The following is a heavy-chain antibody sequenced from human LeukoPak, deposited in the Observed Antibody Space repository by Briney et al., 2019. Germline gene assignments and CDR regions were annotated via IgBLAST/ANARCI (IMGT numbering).Heavy chain of an antibody. CDR2: IHTSGST. Sequence: PSETLSLTCTVSGGSISSYYWSWIRQPAGKGLEWIGRIHTSGSTNYNPSLKSRVTMSVDTSKNQFSLKLSSVTAADTAVYYCARGRYVYSSGWYDYYFDYWGQGTLVTVSS. D-gene: IGHD6-19*01. CDR3: ARGRYVYSSGWYDYYFDY. CDR1: GGSISSYY. V-gene: IGHV4-4*07. J-gene: IGHJ4*02.